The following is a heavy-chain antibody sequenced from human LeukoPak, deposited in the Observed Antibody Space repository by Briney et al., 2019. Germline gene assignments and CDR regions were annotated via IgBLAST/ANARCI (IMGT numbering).Heavy chain of an antibody. J-gene: IGHJ4*02. V-gene: IGHV3-53*01. CDR1: GFTVSSNY. CDR2: IYSGGST. D-gene: IGHD3-10*01. Sequence: GGSLRLSCAASGFTVSSNYMSWVRQAPGKGLEWVSVIYSGGSTYYADSVKGRFTISRDNSKNTLYLQMNSLRAEDTAVYYCAVITMVRGVVDYWGQGTLVTVSS. CDR3: AVITMVRGVVDY.